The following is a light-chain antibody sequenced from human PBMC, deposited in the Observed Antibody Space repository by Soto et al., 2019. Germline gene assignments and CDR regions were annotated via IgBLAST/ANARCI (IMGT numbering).Light chain of an antibody. CDR1: QSISSW. V-gene: IGKV1-5*03. CDR3: QQYNDNWT. J-gene: IGKJ1*01. CDR2: KAS. Sequence: DIQMTQSPSTLSASVGDGVTITCRASQSISSWLAWYQQKPGQAPKLLIYKASTLQSGVPSRFSGSGSGTEFTRAISSLQPDDSATYYCQQYNDNWTFGQGTKVEIK.